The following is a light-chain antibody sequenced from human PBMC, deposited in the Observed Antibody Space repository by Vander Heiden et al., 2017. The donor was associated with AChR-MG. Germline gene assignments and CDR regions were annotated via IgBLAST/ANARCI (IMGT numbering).Light chain of an antibody. CDR1: QSVLYSSNNKNY. Sequence: DIVMTQSPDSLAVSLGERATINCKSSQSVLYSSNNKNYLAWYQQKPGQPPKLLIYWASTRESGVPDRFSGSGSGTDFTLTISSLQAEDVAVYYCQQYESTLTWTFGQRTKVEIK. CDR3: QQYESTLTWT. CDR2: WAS. V-gene: IGKV4-1*01. J-gene: IGKJ1*01.